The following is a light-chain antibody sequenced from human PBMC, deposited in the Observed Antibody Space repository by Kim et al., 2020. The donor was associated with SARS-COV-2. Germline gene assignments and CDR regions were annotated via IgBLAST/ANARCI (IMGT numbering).Light chain of an antibody. J-gene: IGKJ2*02. CDR3: QQYGTSPCT. V-gene: IGKV3-20*01. CDR2: DAS. CDR1: QSVAGKY. Sequence: IALTQSPGTLSLSPGETATLSCRASQSVAGKYVAWYQQKPGQAPRLLIFDASTRVTGISDRFSGTGSGTDFSLTISRLEPEDFAVYYCQQYGTSPCTFGQGTKLEI.